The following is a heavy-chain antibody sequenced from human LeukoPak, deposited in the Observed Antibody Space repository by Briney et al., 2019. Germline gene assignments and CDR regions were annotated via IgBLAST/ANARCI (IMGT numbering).Heavy chain of an antibody. Sequence: PGGSLRLSCAASGFGFSGAWMHWVRQAPGKGLVWVSIIKSDGSTIYADSVKGRFTISRDNAKSTVYLQMNSLRAEDTAVYYCARGGPAAGRFDYWGQGTLVTVSS. J-gene: IGHJ4*02. CDR1: GFGFSGAW. D-gene: IGHD6-13*01. CDR3: ARGGPAAGRFDY. CDR2: IKSDGST. V-gene: IGHV3-74*01.